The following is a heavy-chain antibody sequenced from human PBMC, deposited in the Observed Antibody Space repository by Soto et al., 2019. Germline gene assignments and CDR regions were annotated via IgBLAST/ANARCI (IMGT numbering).Heavy chain of an antibody. CDR2: LSGSGGIR. CDR1: GFRFSNYA. D-gene: IGHD1-26*01. Sequence: GSLRLSCAASGFRFSNYAMSWVRQAPGKGLEWVSSLSGSGGIRYHADSVKGRFTISRDNSKNTVFLQMDSLRDEDTAIYYCAKIQDGAGLDYWGQGTLVTVS. J-gene: IGHJ4*02. V-gene: IGHV3-23*01. CDR3: AKIQDGAGLDY.